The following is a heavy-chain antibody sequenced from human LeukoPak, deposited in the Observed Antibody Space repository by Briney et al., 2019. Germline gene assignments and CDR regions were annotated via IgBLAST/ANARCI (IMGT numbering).Heavy chain of an antibody. Sequence: GGSLRLSCVASGFTFTSYAMSWVRQAPGKGLEWVSTIGASGGTIYYADSVKGRFTISRDNSKNTLYLQMNSLRADDTAVYYCAKDPGRYCSSSSCYVSSFSGYFEYWGQGTLVTVSS. CDR1: GFTFTSYA. CDR3: AKDPGRYCSSSSCYVSSFSGYFEY. CDR2: IGASGGTI. D-gene: IGHD2-2*01. V-gene: IGHV3-23*01. J-gene: IGHJ4*02.